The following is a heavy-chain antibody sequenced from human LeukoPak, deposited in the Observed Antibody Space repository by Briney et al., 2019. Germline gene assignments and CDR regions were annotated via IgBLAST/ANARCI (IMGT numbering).Heavy chain of an antibody. CDR1: GFTFSSYG. Sequence: GGSLRLSCAASGFTFSSYGMHWVRQAPGKGLEWVAFIRYDGSNKYYADSVKGRFTISRDNSKNTLYLQMNSLRAEDTAVYYCAKDKRTPDYSSGWYGYFDYWGQGTLVTVSS. V-gene: IGHV3-30*02. CDR3: AKDKRTPDYSSGWYGYFDY. J-gene: IGHJ4*02. CDR2: IRYDGSNK. D-gene: IGHD6-19*01.